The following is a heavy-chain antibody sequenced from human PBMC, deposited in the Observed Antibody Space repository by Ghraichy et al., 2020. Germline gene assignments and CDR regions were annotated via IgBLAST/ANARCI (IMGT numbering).Heavy chain of an antibody. V-gene: IGHV5-51*01. CDR3: ARPYSSGWLTGAFDV. CDR1: GYSFTSYW. J-gene: IGHJ3*01. D-gene: IGHD6-19*01. CDR2: IYPGDSDT. Sequence: GESLNISCKGSGYSFTSYWIGWVRQMPGKGLEWMGIIYPGDSDTRYSPSFQGQVTISADKSISTAYLQWSSLKASDTAIYYCARPYSSGWLTGAFDVWGQGTMVTVSS.